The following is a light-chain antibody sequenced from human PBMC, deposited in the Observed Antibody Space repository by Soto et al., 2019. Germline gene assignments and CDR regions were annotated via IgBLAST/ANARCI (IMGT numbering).Light chain of an antibody. CDR2: GAS. J-gene: IGKJ1*01. Sequence: VMTQSLAPLSVKTGERATLTCRASQSVYNNVAWDQQKPGQAPRLLIYGASTRATGIPARFSGSGSGTEFTLTISSLQSEDFTVYYCQEYDNWPRRSGQRSKADIK. CDR3: QEYDNWPRR. V-gene: IGKV3-15*01. CDR1: QSVYNN.